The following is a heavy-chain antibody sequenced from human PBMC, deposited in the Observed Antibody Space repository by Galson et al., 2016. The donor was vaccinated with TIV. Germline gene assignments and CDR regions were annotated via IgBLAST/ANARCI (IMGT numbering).Heavy chain of an antibody. V-gene: IGHV2-70*11. J-gene: IGHJ6*02. Sequence: PALVKPTQTLTLTCTFSGFSLSRSRMCVTWMRQPPAKALEWLARIDGDDDTYYNNFLATRLFITKDTSRNQLVLTLSNLDPADTATYYCARASSDYFYNYGMDVWGQGTTVTVS. CDR2: IDGDDDT. D-gene: IGHD6-19*01. CDR1: GFSLSRSRMC. CDR3: ARASSDYFYNYGMDV.